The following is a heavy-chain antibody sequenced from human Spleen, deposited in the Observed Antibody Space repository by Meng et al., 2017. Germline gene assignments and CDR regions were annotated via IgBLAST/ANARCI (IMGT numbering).Heavy chain of an antibody. J-gene: IGHJ4*02. Sequence: VQLQAPGPRLVKPSGTLALTCAVSGGSISNSYWWSWVRQPPGKGLEWIGYIFYSGRPNYSPSLKSRVTISIDTSKNQFSLRLSSVTPADTAMYYCASGSGSGWYYFDNWGQGTLVTVSS. CDR1: GGSISNSYW. V-gene: IGHV4-4*02. D-gene: IGHD6-19*01. CDR2: IFYSGRP. CDR3: ASGSGSGWYYFDN.